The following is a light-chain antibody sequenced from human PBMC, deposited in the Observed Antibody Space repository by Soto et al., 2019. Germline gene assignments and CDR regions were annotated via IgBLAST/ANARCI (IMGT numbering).Light chain of an antibody. CDR1: SSDIAGYNF. CDR2: EVS. Sequence: QSALTQPASVSGSPGQSITMSGTGASSDIAGYNFISWYQQHPGKAPKLIIYEVSHRPSGVSDRFSGSNSGNTASLTISGLQAEDEADYYCSSYVTTSTLGVFGGGTKLTVL. V-gene: IGLV2-14*01. J-gene: IGLJ3*02. CDR3: SSYVTTSTLGV.